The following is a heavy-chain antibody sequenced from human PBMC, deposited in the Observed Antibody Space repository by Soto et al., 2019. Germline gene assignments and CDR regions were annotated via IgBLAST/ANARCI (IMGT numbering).Heavy chain of an antibody. CDR2: ISTGDGDT. J-gene: IGHJ5*02. CDR1: GYTFTNYA. D-gene: IGHD6-19*01. CDR3: AREVRSAGEDR. V-gene: IGHV1-3*04. Sequence: GASVKVSCKASGYTFTNYAMHWVRQAPGQRLEWMGWISTGDGDTRYSQNFQDRLTITRETSASTVYMDLSSLRSEDTAMYYCAREVRSAGEDRWGQGTLVTVSS.